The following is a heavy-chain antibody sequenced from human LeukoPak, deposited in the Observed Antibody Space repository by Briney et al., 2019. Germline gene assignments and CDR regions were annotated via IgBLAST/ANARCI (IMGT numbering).Heavy chain of an antibody. CDR2: INPNSGGT. J-gene: IGHJ3*02. CDR1: GYTFTGYY. Sequence: ASVKVSCKASGYTFTGYYMHWVRQAPGQGLEWMGWINPNSGGTNYAQKFQGRVTMTTDTSTSTAYMELRSLRSDDTAVYYCAREHRDAFDIWGQGTMVTVSS. CDR3: AREHRDAFDI. V-gene: IGHV1-2*02.